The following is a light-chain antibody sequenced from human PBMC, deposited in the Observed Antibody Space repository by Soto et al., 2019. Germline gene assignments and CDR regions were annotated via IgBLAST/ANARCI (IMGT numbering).Light chain of an antibody. Sequence: EIVLTQSPGTLSLSPGERATLSCRASQSVSSSYLAWYQQKPGQAPRLLIYGASSRATGIPDRFSGSGSGTDFTLTIIRLEPEDFAVYYCQQYGSSIWKCGTGTKVDIK. J-gene: IGKJ1*01. CDR3: QQYGSSIWK. CDR2: GAS. CDR1: QSVSSSY. V-gene: IGKV3-20*01.